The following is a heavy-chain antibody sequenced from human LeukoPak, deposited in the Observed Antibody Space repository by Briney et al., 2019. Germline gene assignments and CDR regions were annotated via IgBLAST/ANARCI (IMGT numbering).Heavy chain of an antibody. J-gene: IGHJ4*02. D-gene: IGHD4-11*01. Sequence: PSETLSLKCTVSGDSISSSHYYWGWIRQSPGKGVEWIGSIYSGGETHYTPSLNSRVTIFLDTSKNRFSLNLISVTATDTAVYYCVRDYSNFVQGDWGQGTLVTVSS. CDR3: VRDYSNFVQGD. CDR1: GDSISSSHYY. V-gene: IGHV4-39*02. CDR2: IYSGGET.